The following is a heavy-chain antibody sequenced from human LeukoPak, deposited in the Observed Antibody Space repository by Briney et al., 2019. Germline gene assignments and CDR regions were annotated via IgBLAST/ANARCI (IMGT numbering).Heavy chain of an antibody. V-gene: IGHV3-48*01. J-gene: IGHJ4*02. D-gene: IGHD2-2*01. Sequence: GGSLRLSCAASGFTFSSYSMNWVRQAPGKGLEWVSYISSSSSTIYYADSVKGRFSISRDNAKSSLYLQMNSLRAEDTAVYYCASPPFGCSSTSYYGYWGQGTLVSVSS. CDR1: GFTFSSYS. CDR3: ASPPFGCSSTSYYGY. CDR2: ISSSSSTI.